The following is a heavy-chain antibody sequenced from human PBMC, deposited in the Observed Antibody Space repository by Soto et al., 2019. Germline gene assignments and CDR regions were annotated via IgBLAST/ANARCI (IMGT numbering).Heavy chain of an antibody. J-gene: IGHJ4*02. Sequence: GASVKVSCKAPADTFTSYYIHWVRQAPGQGLEWMGGIIPIFGTANYAQKFQGRVTITADKSTSTAYMELSSLRSEDTAVYYCARGLIRYYDSSGYLVYWGQGTLVTVSS. CDR1: ADTFTSYY. CDR2: IIPIFGTA. CDR3: ARGLIRYYDSSGYLVY. V-gene: IGHV1-69*06. D-gene: IGHD3-22*01.